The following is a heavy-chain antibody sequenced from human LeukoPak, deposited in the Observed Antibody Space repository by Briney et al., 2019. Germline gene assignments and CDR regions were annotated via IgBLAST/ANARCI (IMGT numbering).Heavy chain of an antibody. CDR1: GFTVSNNF. D-gene: IGHD2-21*02. Sequence: GGSLRLSCAASGFTVSNNFMSWVRQAPGKGLEWVSIIYSGGDTYYADSVKGRFTISRDSSMNTLYLQMNSLRPEDTAVYYCAREGRLAYCGGDCYSSDYWGQGALVTVSS. V-gene: IGHV3-66*02. CDR2: IYSGGDT. J-gene: IGHJ4*02. CDR3: AREGRLAYCGGDCYSSDY.